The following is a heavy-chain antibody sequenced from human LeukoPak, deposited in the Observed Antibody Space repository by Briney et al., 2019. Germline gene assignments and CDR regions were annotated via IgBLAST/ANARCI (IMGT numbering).Heavy chain of an antibody. CDR3: AKDRYPMVRGMMIAFDF. CDR2: ILYDGSSK. Sequence: PGTSLRLSCEASGYTFSDYGMHWVRQAPGKGLEWVAVILYDGSSKSYVDSVRGRFTISRDNSKDRLYLQMNSLRAEDTAIYYCAKDRYPMVRGMMIAFDFWGQGTRVTVSS. CDR1: GYTFSDYG. D-gene: IGHD3-10*01. V-gene: IGHV3-30*18. J-gene: IGHJ4*02.